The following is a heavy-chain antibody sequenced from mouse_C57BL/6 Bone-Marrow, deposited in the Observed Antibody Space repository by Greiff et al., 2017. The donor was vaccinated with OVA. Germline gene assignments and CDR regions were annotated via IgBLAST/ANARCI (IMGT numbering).Heavy chain of an antibody. Sequence: QVQLKKSGAELVKPGASVKLSCKASGYTFTEYTIHWVKQRSGQGLEWIGWFYPGSGSIKYNEKFKDKATLTADKSSSTVYMELSRLTSEDSAVYFCARHERWEYSNYAWFAYWGQGTLVTVSA. J-gene: IGHJ3*01. V-gene: IGHV1-62-2*01. CDR2: FYPGSGSI. CDR3: ARHERWEYSNYAWFAY. CDR1: GYTFTEYT. D-gene: IGHD2-5*01.